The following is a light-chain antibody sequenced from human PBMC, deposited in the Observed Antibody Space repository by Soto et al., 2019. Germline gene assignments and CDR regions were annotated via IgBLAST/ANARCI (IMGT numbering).Light chain of an antibody. CDR3: SSYTSISTVV. CDR2: EVS. CDR1: SSDVGGYNY. Sequence: QSALTQPPSASGSPGQSVTISCTGTSSDVGGYNYVSWYQQHPGKAPKLMIYEVSKRPSGVSDRFSGSRSGNTASLTISGLQAEDEADYYCSSYTSISTVVFGGGTKVTVL. V-gene: IGLV2-14*01. J-gene: IGLJ3*02.